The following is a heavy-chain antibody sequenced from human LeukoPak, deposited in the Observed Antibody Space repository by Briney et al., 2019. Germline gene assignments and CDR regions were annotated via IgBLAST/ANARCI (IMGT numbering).Heavy chain of an antibody. Sequence: GGSLRLSCAASGFTFSSYEMNWVRQAPGKGLEWVSYISSSGSTIYYADSVKGRFTISRDNAKNSLYLQMNSLRAEDTAVYYCASGSGWFQIDYWGQGTLVTVSS. CDR3: ASGSGWFQIDY. D-gene: IGHD6-19*01. V-gene: IGHV3-48*03. J-gene: IGHJ4*02. CDR2: ISSSGSTI. CDR1: GFTFSSYE.